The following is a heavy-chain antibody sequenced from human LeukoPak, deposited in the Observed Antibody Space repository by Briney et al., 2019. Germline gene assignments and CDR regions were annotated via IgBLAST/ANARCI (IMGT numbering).Heavy chain of an antibody. CDR1: GGSISSYY. CDR2: IYYSGST. CDR3: ARRPYCSSTSCYRGWFDP. Sequence: SETLSLTCTVSGGSISSYYWSWIRQPPGKGLEWIGSIYYSGSTYYNPSLKSRVTISVDTSKNQFSLKLSSVTAADTAVYYCARRPYCSSTSCYRGWFDPWGQGTLVTVSS. J-gene: IGHJ5*02. V-gene: IGHV4-59*05. D-gene: IGHD2-2*02.